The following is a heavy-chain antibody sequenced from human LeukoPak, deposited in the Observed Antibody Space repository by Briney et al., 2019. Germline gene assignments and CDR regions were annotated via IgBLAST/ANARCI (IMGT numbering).Heavy chain of an antibody. Sequence: GGSLRLSCAASGFTFSSYAMSWVRQAPGKGLEWVSAISGSGGSTYYADSVKGRFTISRDNSKNTLYLQMNSLRAEDTAVYYCAKGPTYYDILTGYHYWGQGTLVTVSS. D-gene: IGHD3-9*01. CDR1: GFTFSSYA. V-gene: IGHV3-23*01. CDR2: ISGSGGST. CDR3: AKGPTYYDILTGYHY. J-gene: IGHJ4*02.